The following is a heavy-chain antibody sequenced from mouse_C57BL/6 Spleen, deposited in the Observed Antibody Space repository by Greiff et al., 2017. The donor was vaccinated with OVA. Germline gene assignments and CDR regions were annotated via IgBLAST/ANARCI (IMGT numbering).Heavy chain of an antibody. CDR2: FYPGSGSI. CDR1: GYTFTEYT. CDR3: ARDEVPYDYDGDYYAMDY. V-gene: IGHV1-62-2*01. J-gene: IGHJ4*01. D-gene: IGHD2-4*01. Sequence: VQLQQSGAELVKPGASVKLSCKASGYTFTEYTIHWVKQRSGQGLEWIGWFYPGSGSIKYNEKFKDKATLTADKSSSTVYMELSRLTSEDSAVYFGARDEVPYDYDGDYYAMDYWGQGTSVTVSS.